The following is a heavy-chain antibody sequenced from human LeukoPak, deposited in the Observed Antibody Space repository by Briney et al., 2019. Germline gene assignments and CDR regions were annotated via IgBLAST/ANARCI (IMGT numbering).Heavy chain of an antibody. V-gene: IGHV3-23*01. CDR2: ISGSGGST. D-gene: IGHD6-13*01. CDR1: GFTFSSYA. J-gene: IGHJ4*02. CDR3: AQPLPRSPETAAARAFGN. Sequence: GGSLRLSCAASGFTFSSYAMSWVRQAPGKGLEWVSAISGSGGSTYYADSVKGRFTISRDNSKNTLYLQMNSLRAEDTAVYYCAQPLPRSPETAAARAFGNWGQGSLVTVSS.